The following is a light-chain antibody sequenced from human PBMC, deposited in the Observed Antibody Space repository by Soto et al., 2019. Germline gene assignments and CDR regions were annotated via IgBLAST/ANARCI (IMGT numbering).Light chain of an antibody. Sequence: QSVLTQPPSASGTPGQRVTISCSGSSSNIGSNFVYWYQHLPGTAPKILIYTNDQRPSGVPDRFSGSKSGTSASLAIRGLRSEDEADYYSATWDDSLSGYLFGSGTKLTVL. V-gene: IGLV1-47*02. J-gene: IGLJ1*01. CDR2: TND. CDR3: ATWDDSLSGYL. CDR1: SSNIGSNF.